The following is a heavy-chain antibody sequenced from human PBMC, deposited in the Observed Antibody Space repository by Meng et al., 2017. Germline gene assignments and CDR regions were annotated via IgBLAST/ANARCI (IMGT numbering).Heavy chain of an antibody. CDR1: GDSISSSSDY. J-gene: IGHJ4*02. CDR2: IYYSGST. CDR3: ARRDYFDY. Sequence: QVQLQESGPGLVKPSETLSLTCTVSGDSISSSSDYWGWIRQPPGKGLEWIGSIYYSGSTYYNPSLKSRVTISVDTSKNQFSLKLSSVTAADTAVYYCARRDYFDYWGQGTLVTVSS. V-gene: IGHV4-39*01.